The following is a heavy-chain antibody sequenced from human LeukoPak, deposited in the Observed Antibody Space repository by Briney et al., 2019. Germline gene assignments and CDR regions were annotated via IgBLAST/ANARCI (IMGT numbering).Heavy chain of an antibody. CDR3: ATRKLGNDY. CDR1: GDSFISSSYY. Sequence: SETLSLTCTVSGDSFISSSYYWGWVRQPPGKGLEWIGYLYYTGSTSYNPSLKSRVTISADTSKNQFSLKLNSVTAADTAVYYCATRKLGNDYWGQGTLVTVSS. J-gene: IGHJ4*02. D-gene: IGHD7-27*01. CDR2: LYYTGST. V-gene: IGHV4-61*01.